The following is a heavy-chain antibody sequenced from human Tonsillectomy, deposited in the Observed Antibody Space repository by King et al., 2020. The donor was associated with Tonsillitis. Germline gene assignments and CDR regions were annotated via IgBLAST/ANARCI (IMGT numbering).Heavy chain of an antibody. CDR3: ARVAATYSSSSLVYYYNYMDV. J-gene: IGHJ6*03. Sequence: VQLVESGGGFIQPGGSLRLSCAASGFTVRNNYMGWGRQAPGKGVEWVSLIYSGCDTNYADSVTGRLTISRATSKNTLYLPMKSLRAEDTAVYYCARVAATYSSSSLVYYYNYMDVWGKGTTVTVSS. V-gene: IGHV3-53*01. CDR1: GFTVRNNY. D-gene: IGHD6-6*01. CDR2: IYSGCDT.